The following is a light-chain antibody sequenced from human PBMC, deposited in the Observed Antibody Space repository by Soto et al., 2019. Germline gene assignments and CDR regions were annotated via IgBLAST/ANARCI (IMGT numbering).Light chain of an antibody. CDR3: QSYDSSLSGYV. Sequence: QAVVTQPPSVSGAPVQRVTISCTGSSSNIGAGYDVHWYQQLPGTAPKLLIYGNSNRPSGVPDRFSGSKSGTSASLAITGLQAEDEADYYCQSYDSSLSGYVCGTGTKLTVL. CDR2: GNS. V-gene: IGLV1-40*01. CDR1: SSNIGAGYD. J-gene: IGLJ1*01.